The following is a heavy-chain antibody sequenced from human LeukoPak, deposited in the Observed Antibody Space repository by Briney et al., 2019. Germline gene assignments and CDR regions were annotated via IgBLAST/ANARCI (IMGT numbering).Heavy chain of an antibody. CDR3: ARGAPGSYCSGGSCPYFDY. V-gene: IGHV1-8*01. J-gene: IGHJ4*02. D-gene: IGHD2-15*01. CDR2: VNPNSGHT. Sequence: GAAVKVSCKASGYSLTSYEINWVRQATGQGLEWMGWVNPNSGHTGYAQKFQGRVTMTRNTSITTAYMELSSLTSEDTAVYYCARGAPGSYCSGGSCPYFDYWGQGTLVSVSS. CDR1: GYSLTSYE.